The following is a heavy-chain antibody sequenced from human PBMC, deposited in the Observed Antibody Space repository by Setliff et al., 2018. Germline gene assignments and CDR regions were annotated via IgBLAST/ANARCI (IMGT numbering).Heavy chain of an antibody. CDR1: GDSISSGDYF. CDR2: IYHSGSA. CDR3: AREVGTSTSSDAFDV. Sequence: KPSETLSLTCTVSGDSISSGDYFWSWIRQPPGEGLEWIAYIYHSGSAYYNPSLKSRVTMSVDTSKNQFSLHLTSVTAADTAVYYCAREVGTSTSSDAFDVWGQGMMVTVSS. V-gene: IGHV4-30-4*08. J-gene: IGHJ3*01. D-gene: IGHD1-26*01.